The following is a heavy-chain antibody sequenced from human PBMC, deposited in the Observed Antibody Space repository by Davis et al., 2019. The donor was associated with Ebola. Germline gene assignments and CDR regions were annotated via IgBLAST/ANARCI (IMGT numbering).Heavy chain of an antibody. D-gene: IGHD4-11*01. CDR3: AKRDDSNDYPYYFDC. Sequence: GGSLRLSCAASGFTFSSYEMNWVRQAPGKGLEWVSGIGGSDGSTYYADSVKGRFTISRDNSKNTMYLKMNSLRVEDTAMYYCAKRDDSNDYPYYFDCWGQGTLVTVSS. V-gene: IGHV3-23*01. J-gene: IGHJ4*02. CDR1: GFTFSSYE. CDR2: IGGSDGST.